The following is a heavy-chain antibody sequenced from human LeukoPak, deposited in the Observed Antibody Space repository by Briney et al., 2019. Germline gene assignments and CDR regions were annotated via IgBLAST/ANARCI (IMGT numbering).Heavy chain of an antibody. Sequence: ASVKVSSKASGYTFTGYYMHWVRQAPGQGLEWMGWINPNSGGTNYAQKFQGRVTMTRDTPISTAYMELSRLRSDDTAVYYCARAGDIVATVGYYGMDVWGQGTTVTVSS. J-gene: IGHJ6*02. D-gene: IGHD5-12*01. CDR1: GYTFTGYY. V-gene: IGHV1-2*02. CDR2: INPNSGGT. CDR3: ARAGDIVATVGYYGMDV.